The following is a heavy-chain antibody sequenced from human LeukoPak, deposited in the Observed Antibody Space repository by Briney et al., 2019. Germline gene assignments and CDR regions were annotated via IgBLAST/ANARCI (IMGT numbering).Heavy chain of an antibody. CDR3: ATLRGVIDY. Sequence: GGSLRLSCAASGFTFSSYSMNWVRQAPGKGLEWGSSISSSSSYIYYADSVKSRFTISRDNAKNSRYLQMNSLRAEDTAVYYCATLRGVIDYWGQGTLVTVSS. J-gene: IGHJ4*02. D-gene: IGHD3-10*01. V-gene: IGHV3-21*01. CDR2: ISSSSSYI. CDR1: GFTFSSYS.